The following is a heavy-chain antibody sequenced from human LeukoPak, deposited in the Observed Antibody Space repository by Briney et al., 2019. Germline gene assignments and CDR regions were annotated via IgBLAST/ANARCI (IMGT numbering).Heavy chain of an antibody. CDR3: AREGMDGLGIKFDY. V-gene: IGHV4-39*07. CDR2: IYYSGST. CDR1: GGSISSSSYY. J-gene: IGHJ4*02. Sequence: SETLSLTCTVSGGSISSSSYYWGWIRQPPGKGLEWIGSIYYSGSTYYNPSLKSRVTISVDTSKNQFSLKLRSVTAADTAVYYCAREGMDGLGIKFDYWGQGTLVTVSS. D-gene: IGHD3-10*01.